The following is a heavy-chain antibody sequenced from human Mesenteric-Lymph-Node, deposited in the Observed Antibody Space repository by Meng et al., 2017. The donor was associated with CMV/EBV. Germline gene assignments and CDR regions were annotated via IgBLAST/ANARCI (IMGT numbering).Heavy chain of an antibody. CDR3: ARSPGPFDY. CDR2: INHSGST. Sequence: LSLTCAVYGGSFSGYYWSWIRQPPGKGLEWIGEINHSGSTNYNPSLKSRVTISVDTSKNQFSLKPSSVTAADTAVYYCARSPGPFDYWGQGTLVTVSS. CDR1: GGSFSGYY. J-gene: IGHJ4*02. V-gene: IGHV4-34*01.